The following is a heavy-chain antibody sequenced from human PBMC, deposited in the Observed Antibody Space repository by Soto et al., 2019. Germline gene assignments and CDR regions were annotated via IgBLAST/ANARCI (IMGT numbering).Heavy chain of an antibody. J-gene: IGHJ4*02. V-gene: IGHV1-18*01. CDR2: ISTYNGNT. CDR1: GYTFTSYG. D-gene: IGHD1-1*01. CDR3: ASGHDGDY. Sequence: QVQLVQSGAEVKKPGASVKVSCKASGYTFTSYGISWVRQAPGQGLEWMGWISTYNGNTSYAQKLQGRVTMTTDTCATTPYTELRSLRSDDTAVYYCASGHDGDYCGQATLVTVSS.